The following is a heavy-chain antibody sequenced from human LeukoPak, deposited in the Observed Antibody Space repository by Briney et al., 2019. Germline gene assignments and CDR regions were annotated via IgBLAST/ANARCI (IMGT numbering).Heavy chain of an antibody. J-gene: IGHJ4*02. CDR1: KFTIDDYS. D-gene: IGHD3-3*02. V-gene: IGHV3-9*01. CDR2: IHWHSGTR. Sequence: PAGTLRLSCAASKFTIDDYSWYWIRQGPGKGLEWVSGIHWHSGTRVYADSVNGRFTISRANARNFLYLLMNILTVEDTAQYYCLIHVWSGDDPGLDYWGQGTLVTVSA. CDR3: LIHVWSGDDPGLDY.